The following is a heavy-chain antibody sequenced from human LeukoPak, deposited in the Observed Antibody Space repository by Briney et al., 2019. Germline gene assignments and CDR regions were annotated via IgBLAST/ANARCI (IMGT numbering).Heavy chain of an antibody. Sequence: PGGSLRLSCAASGFTFSSYAMSWVRQAPGKGLEWVSAISGSGGSTYYADSVKGRFTISRDNSMNTLYLQMNSLRAEDTAVYYCAKATSAYGDPLFDYWGQGTLVTVSS. J-gene: IGHJ4*02. CDR3: AKATSAYGDPLFDY. V-gene: IGHV3-23*01. CDR2: ISGSGGST. D-gene: IGHD4-17*01. CDR1: GFTFSSYA.